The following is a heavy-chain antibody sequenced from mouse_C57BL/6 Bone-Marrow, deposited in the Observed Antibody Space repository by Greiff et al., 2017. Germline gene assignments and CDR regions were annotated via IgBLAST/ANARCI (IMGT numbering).Heavy chain of an antibody. Sequence: VQLQQPGAELVKPGASVKLSCKASGYTFTSYWMQWVKQRPGQGLEWIGEIDPSDSYTNYNQKFKGKATLTVDKSSSTAYMQLSSLTSEDSAVYYCARSDGYYAGDYAMDYWGQGTSVTVSS. V-gene: IGHV1-50*01. D-gene: IGHD2-3*01. CDR1: GYTFTSYW. CDR2: IDPSDSYT. J-gene: IGHJ4*01. CDR3: ARSDGYYAGDYAMDY.